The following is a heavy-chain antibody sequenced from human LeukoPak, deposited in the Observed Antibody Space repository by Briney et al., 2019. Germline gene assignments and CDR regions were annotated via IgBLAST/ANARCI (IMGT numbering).Heavy chain of an antibody. D-gene: IGHD3-9*01. V-gene: IGHV1-8*01. J-gene: IGHJ6*02. Sequence: GASVKVSCKASGYTFTSYDINWVRQATGQGLEWMGWMNPNSGNTGYAQKLQGRVTMTRNTSISTAYMELSSLRSEDTAVYYCATALPREGRYFDWLSPYYYYGMDVWGQGTTVTVSS. CDR3: ATALPREGRYFDWLSPYYYYGMDV. CDR2: MNPNSGNT. CDR1: GYTFTSYD.